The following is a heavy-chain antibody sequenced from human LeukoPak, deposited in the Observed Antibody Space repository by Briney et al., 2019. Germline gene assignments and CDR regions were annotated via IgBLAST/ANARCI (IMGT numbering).Heavy chain of an antibody. V-gene: IGHV3-74*01. CDR3: ATIGISAAAY. J-gene: IGHJ4*02. D-gene: IGHD6-13*01. CDR2: ISSEGSST. CDR1: RFTLSSYW. Sequence: GGTPRLSCAPSRFTLSSYWMHSVRQAPGNGLVWVSRISSEGSSTSYADIVKGRFTISRDNAKNTLYLQMNSLRAEDTAVYYCATIGISAAAYGGEGTLVTVSS.